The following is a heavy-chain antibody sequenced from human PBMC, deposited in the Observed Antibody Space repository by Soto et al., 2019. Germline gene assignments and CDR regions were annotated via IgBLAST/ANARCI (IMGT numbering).Heavy chain of an antibody. CDR2: INPSGGST. CDR1: GYTFTSYY. D-gene: IGHD3-3*01. V-gene: IGHV1-46*01. CDR3: ARDLQYYDFWSGYSNWFDP. Sequence: ASVKVSCKASGYTFTSYYMHWVRQAPGQGLEWMGIINPSGGSTSYAQKFQGRVTMTRDTSTSTVYMELSSLRSEDTAVYYCARDLQYYDFWSGYSNWFDPWGQGTLVTVSS. J-gene: IGHJ5*02.